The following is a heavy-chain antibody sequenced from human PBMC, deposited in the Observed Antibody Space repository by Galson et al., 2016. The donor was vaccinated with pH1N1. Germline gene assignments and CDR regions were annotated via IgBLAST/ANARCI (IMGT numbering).Heavy chain of an antibody. CDR2: IDPSDSYI. V-gene: IGHV5-10-1*01. D-gene: IGHD3-3*01. Sequence: QSGAEVKKPGESLRISCETSGYYFSNYWISWVRQMPGKGLEWMGRIDPSDSYINYNPSFEGHVTISVDKSNSTAYLQWASLKTSDTAIYYCARHFPGTIHYHFYGMGVWGQGTTVTVSS. J-gene: IGHJ6*02. CDR3: ARHFPGTIHYHFYGMGV. CDR1: GYYFSNYW.